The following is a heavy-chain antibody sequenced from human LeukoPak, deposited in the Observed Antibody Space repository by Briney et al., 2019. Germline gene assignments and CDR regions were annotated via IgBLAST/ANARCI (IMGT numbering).Heavy chain of an antibody. CDR1: GGSISSYY. CDR3: ARDSKSGRYFDY. V-gene: IGHV4-4*07. Sequence: SETLSLTCTVSGGSISSYYWSWIRQPAGKGLEWIGRIYTSGSTNYNPSLKSRVTMSEDTSKNQFSLKLSSVTAADTAVYYCARDSKSGRYFDYWGQGTLVTVSS. J-gene: IGHJ4*02. D-gene: IGHD1-26*01. CDR2: IYTSGST.